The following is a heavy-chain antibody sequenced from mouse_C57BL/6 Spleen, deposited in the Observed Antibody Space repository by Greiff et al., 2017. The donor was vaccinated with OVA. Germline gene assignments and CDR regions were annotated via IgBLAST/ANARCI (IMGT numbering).Heavy chain of an antibody. V-gene: IGHV1-81*01. J-gene: IGHJ3*01. CDR1: GYTFTSYG. CDR3: ARYAIYYGYDEGAWFAY. Sequence: VQRVESGAELARPGASVKLSCKASGYTFTSYGISWVKQRTGQGLEWIGEIYPRSGNTYYNEKFKGKATLTADKSSSTAYMELRSLTSEDSAVYFCARYAIYYGYDEGAWFAYWGQGTLVTVSA. CDR2: IYPRSGNT. D-gene: IGHD2-2*01.